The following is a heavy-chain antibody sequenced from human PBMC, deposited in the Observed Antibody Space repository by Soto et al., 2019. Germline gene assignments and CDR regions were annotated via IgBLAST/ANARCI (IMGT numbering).Heavy chain of an antibody. CDR3: AKVTKVRGVHGWFDP. CDR1: GFTFSSYA. Sequence: GGSLRLSCAASGFTFSSYAMSWVRQAPGKGLDWVSGISCNSGSIDYADSVKGRFTISRDNAMTSLYLQMNSLRAEDTALYYCAKVTKVRGVHGWFDPWGQGTLVTVSS. J-gene: IGHJ5*02. V-gene: IGHV3-9*01. CDR2: ISCNSGSI. D-gene: IGHD3-10*01.